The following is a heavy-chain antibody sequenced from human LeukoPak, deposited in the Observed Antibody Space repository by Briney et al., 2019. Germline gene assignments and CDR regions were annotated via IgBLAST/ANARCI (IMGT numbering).Heavy chain of an antibody. V-gene: IGHV3-11*01. CDR2: ISSSGSTI. D-gene: IGHD5-24*01. CDR3: ARVGMGWLQFEPRLGDYYFDY. CDR1: GFTFSDYY. J-gene: IGHJ4*02. Sequence: GGSLRLSCAASGFTFSDYYMSWIRQAPGKGLEWVSYISSSGSTIYYADSVKGRFTISRDNAKNSLYLQMNSLRAEDTAVYYCARVGMGWLQFEPRLGDYYFDYWGQGTLVTVSS.